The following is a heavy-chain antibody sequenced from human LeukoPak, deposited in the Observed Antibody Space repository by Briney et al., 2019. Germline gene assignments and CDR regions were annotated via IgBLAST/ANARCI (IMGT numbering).Heavy chain of an antibody. D-gene: IGHD3-22*01. V-gene: IGHV3-21*01. CDR2: ISSSSSYI. Sequence: GGSLRLSCAASGFTFSSYSMNWVRQAPGKGLEWASSISSSSSYIYYADSVKGRFTISRDNAKNSLYLQMNSLRAEDTAVYYCARDGYYDSSGYYYYYYYGMDVWGQGTTVTVSS. CDR3: ARDGYYDSSGYYYYYYYGMDV. J-gene: IGHJ6*02. CDR1: GFTFSSYS.